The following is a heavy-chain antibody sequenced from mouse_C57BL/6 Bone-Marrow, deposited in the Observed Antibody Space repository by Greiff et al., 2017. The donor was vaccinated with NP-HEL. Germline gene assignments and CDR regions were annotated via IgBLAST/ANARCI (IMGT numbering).Heavy chain of an antibody. Sequence: QVQLQQPGAELVMPGASVKIPCKASGYTFTSYWMHWVKQRPGQGLEWIGMIHPNSGSTNYNEKFKSKATLTVDKSSSTAYMQLSSLTSEDSAVYYCARSPTTVVNFDYWGQGTTLTVSS. CDR3: ARSPTTVVNFDY. CDR2: IHPNSGST. J-gene: IGHJ2*01. CDR1: GYTFTSYW. D-gene: IGHD1-1*01. V-gene: IGHV1-64*01.